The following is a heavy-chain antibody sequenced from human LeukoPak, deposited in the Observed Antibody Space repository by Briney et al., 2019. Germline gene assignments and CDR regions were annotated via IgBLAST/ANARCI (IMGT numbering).Heavy chain of an antibody. J-gene: IGHJ3*02. CDR1: GGSISSSSYY. CDR2: IYYSGST. CDR3: ARASLTFVVLHDAFDI. Sequence: PSETLSLTCTVSGGSISSSSYYWGWIRQPPGKGLEWIGSIYYSGSTYYNPSLKSRVTISVDTSKNQFSLKLSSVTAADTAVYYCARASLTFVVLHDAFDIWGQGTMVTVSS. D-gene: IGHD2-21*01. V-gene: IGHV4-39*07.